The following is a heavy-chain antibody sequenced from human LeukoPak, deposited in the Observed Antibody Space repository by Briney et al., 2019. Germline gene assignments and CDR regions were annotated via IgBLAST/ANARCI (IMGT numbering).Heavy chain of an antibody. J-gene: IGHJ4*02. D-gene: IGHD3-3*01. V-gene: IGHV3-74*01. Sequence: GGSLRLSCTTSGFAFSNYWMYWVRQAPGKGLVWVLRIKSDGSDITYTDSVEGRFTISRDNVKNTLYLQMNSLRDEDTAVYYCVRGQTIDYWGQGTLVTVSS. CDR3: VRGQTIDY. CDR2: IKSDGSDI. CDR1: GFAFSNYW.